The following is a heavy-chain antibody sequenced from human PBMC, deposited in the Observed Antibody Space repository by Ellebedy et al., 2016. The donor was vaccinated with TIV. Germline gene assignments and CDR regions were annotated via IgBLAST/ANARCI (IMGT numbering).Heavy chain of an antibody. V-gene: IGHV3-74*01. CDR2: IDSYGRTT. CDR3: ARSTVINPEGDAYDI. CDR1: GFTFSSHW. Sequence: PGGSLRLSCAASGFTFSSHWMHWVRQAPGKGLVWVSCIDSYGRTTSYADSVKGRFTISRDNAKNSLYLHMNSLRAEDTAVYYCARSTVINPEGDAYDIWGQGTKVTVSS. J-gene: IGHJ3*02. D-gene: IGHD4-23*01.